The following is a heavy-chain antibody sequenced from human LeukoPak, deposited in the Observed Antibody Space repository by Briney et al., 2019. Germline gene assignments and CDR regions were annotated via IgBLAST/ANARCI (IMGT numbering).Heavy chain of an antibody. CDR3: ARVIGWDEPFDI. D-gene: IGHD1-26*01. CDR2: INTDGSST. Sequence: QPGGSLRLSCSASGFTLSNYWMHWVRQAPGKGLVWVSRINTDGSSTNYADSVKGRFTVSRDNAKNTLYLQMNSLRAEDTAVYYCARVIGWDEPFDIWGQGTMVTVSS. CDR1: GFTLSNYW. J-gene: IGHJ3*02. V-gene: IGHV3-74*01.